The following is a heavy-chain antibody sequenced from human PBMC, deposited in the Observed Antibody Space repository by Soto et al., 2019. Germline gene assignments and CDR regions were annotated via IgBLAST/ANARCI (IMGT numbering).Heavy chain of an antibody. Sequence: SETLSLTCTVSGGSISSGGYYWSWIRQHPGKGLEWIGYIYYSGSTYYNPSLKSRVTISVDTSKNQFSLKLSSVTAADTAVYYCARVPQATEPPYYFDYWGQGTLVTVSS. CDR1: GGSISSGGYY. CDR2: IYYSGST. CDR3: ARVPQATEPPYYFDY. V-gene: IGHV4-31*03. D-gene: IGHD5-12*01. J-gene: IGHJ4*02.